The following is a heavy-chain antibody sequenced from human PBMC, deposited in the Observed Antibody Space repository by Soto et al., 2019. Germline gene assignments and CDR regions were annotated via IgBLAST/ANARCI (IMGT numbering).Heavy chain of an antibody. V-gene: IGHV4-39*01. CDR2: MLYSGLT. CDR3: ADLSVSLSGPYGIHV. Sequence: PSETLSLTCSVSGYSVSSSDYYWAWIRQPPGKGLEWIGSMLYSGLTYYNPSLKRRVTLSVDTSKNQSSVRLNSVTASDTAVYYWADLSVSLSGPYGIHVWGQGTTVTVSS. J-gene: IGHJ6*02. CDR1: GYSVSSSDYY. D-gene: IGHD2-15*01.